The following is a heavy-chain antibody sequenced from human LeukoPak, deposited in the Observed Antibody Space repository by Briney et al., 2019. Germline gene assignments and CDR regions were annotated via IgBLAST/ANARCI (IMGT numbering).Heavy chain of an antibody. CDR3: ARDRGWKQQLVRGFDY. CDR2: IWYDGSNK. J-gene: IGHJ4*02. Sequence: PGGSLRLSCAASGFTSSSYGMHWVRQAPGKGLEWVAVIWYDGSNKYYADSVKGRFTISRDNSKNTLYLQMNSLRAEDTAVYYCARDRGWKQQLVRGFDYWGQGTLVTVSS. D-gene: IGHD6-13*01. V-gene: IGHV3-33*01. CDR1: GFTSSSYG.